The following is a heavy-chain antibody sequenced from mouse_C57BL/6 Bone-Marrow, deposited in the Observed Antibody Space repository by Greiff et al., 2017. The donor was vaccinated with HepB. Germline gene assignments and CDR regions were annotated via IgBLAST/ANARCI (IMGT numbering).Heavy chain of an antibody. D-gene: IGHD2-4*01. CDR2: ISSGGSYT. V-gene: IGHV5-6*01. J-gene: IGHJ3*01. CDR1: GFTFSSYG. Sequence: EVQGVESGGDLVKPGGSLKLSCAASGFTFSSYGMSWVRQTPDKRLEWVATISSGGSYTYYPDSVKGRSTISRDNAKNTLYLQMSSLKSEDTAMYYCARMGDYDVAYWGQGTLVTVSA. CDR3: ARMGDYDVAY.